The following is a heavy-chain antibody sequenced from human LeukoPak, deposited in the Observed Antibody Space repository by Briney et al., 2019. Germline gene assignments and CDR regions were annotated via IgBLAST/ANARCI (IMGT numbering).Heavy chain of an antibody. CDR3: ARDRRGYSYGPTSNHYYYGMDV. Sequence: GGSLRLSCAASGFTFSSYAMHWVRQAPGKGLEWVAVISYDGSNKYYADSVKGRFTISRDNSKNTLYLQMNSLRAEDTAVYYCARDRRGYSYGPTSNHYYYGMDVWGQGTTVTVSS. CDR1: GFTFSSYA. D-gene: IGHD5-18*01. J-gene: IGHJ6*02. CDR2: ISYDGSNK. V-gene: IGHV3-30-3*01.